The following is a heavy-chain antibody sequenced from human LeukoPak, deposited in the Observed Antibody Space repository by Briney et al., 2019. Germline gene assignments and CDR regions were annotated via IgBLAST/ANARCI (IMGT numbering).Heavy chain of an antibody. V-gene: IGHV1-2*06. D-gene: IGHD2/OR15-2a*01. CDR2: IHPSSGAT. CDR1: GYTFIAYH. J-gene: IGHJ4*02. Sequence: GASVKVSCTASGYTFIAYHMHWVRQAPGQGLEWMGRIHPSSGATSYAQRFQGRVTLTRDTSINTAYMELSRLTSDDTAVYYCARDLPFEDWGQGTLVTVSS. CDR3: ARDLPFED.